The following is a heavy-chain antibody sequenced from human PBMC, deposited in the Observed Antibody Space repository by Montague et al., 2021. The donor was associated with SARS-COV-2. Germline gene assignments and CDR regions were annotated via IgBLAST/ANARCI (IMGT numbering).Heavy chain of an antibody. Sequence: PALVKPTQTLTLTCAFSGFSLSSTGMGVGWLRQPPGKSLEWLTLIYWDDDKRYNPSLSSRLAITKDTSKNQAVLTLTNLNAADTATYYCAHTNATGAWPIDYWGQGTLVTVSS. CDR2: IYWDDDK. CDR3: AHTNATGAWPIDY. V-gene: IGHV2-5*02. J-gene: IGHJ4*02. D-gene: IGHD1-14*01. CDR1: GFSLSSTGMG.